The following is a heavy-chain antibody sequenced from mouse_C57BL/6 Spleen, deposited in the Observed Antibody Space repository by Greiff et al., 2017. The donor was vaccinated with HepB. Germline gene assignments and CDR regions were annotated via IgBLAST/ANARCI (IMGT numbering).Heavy chain of an antibody. J-gene: IGHJ1*03. CDR1: GYTFTDYE. CDR2: IDPETGGT. V-gene: IGHV1-15*01. D-gene: IGHD1-1*01. CDR3: TRSITTVVATRYFDV. Sequence: QVQLKQSGAELVRPGASVTLSCKASGYTFTDYEMHWVKQTPVHGLEWIGAIDPETGGTAYNQKFKGKAILTADKSSSTAYMELRSLTSEDSAVYYCTRSITTVVATRYFDVWGTGTTVTVSS.